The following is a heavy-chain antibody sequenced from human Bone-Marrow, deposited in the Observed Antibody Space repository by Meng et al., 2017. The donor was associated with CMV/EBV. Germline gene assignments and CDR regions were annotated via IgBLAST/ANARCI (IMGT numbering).Heavy chain of an antibody. CDR3: ARAPKLRSLEWLSNYFAY. V-gene: IGHV4-30-4*02. D-gene: IGHD3-3*01. CDR2: IYYSGST. Sequence: WVRQAPGKWLEWIGYIYYSGSTYYNPYIKSRVTISVDTSKNQFSLKLSSVTAADTAGYYCARAPKLRSLEWLSNYFAYWGQGQLVTGAS. J-gene: IGHJ4*02.